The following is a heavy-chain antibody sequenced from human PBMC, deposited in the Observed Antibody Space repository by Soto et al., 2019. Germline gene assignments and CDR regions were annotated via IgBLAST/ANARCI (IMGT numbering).Heavy chain of an antibody. CDR3: ARGRTPSTLRFLEWLSRRDRMDV. V-gene: IGHV1-8*01. CDR1: GYTFTSYD. Sequence: ASVKVSCKASGYTFTSYDINWVRQATGQGLEWMGWMNPNSGNTGYAQKFQGRVTMTRNTSISTAYMELSSLRSEDTAVYYCARGRTPSTLRFLEWLSRRDRMDVWGQGTTVTVSS. D-gene: IGHD3-3*01. CDR2: MNPNSGNT. J-gene: IGHJ6*02.